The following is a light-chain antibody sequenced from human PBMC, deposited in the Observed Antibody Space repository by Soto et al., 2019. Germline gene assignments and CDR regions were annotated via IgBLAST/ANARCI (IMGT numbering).Light chain of an antibody. CDR3: QQYGSSQT. CDR1: QSISGSY. J-gene: IGKJ1*01. CDR2: GAS. V-gene: IGKV3-20*01. Sequence: EIVLTQSPGTLSLSPGERATLSCRASQSISGSYLAWYQQKPGQAPRLLIYGASSRATGIPDTFSGSGPGTDFTLTISRLEPEDFAVYYCQQYGSSQTFGQGTKVEIK.